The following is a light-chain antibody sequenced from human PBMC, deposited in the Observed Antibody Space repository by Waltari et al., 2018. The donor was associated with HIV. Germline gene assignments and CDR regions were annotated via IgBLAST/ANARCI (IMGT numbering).Light chain of an antibody. V-gene: IGLV1-40*01. CDR3: QSYDSSLSASV. CDR1: TSNLGAGYA. CDR2: TNT. J-gene: IGLJ3*02. Sequence: QSVLSQPPSVSGAPGQRVTISCPGSTSNLGAGYAVHWYQWLPGTAPKLLIYTNTYRPSGVPGRFSGSKSDTSASLAITGLQAEDAADYYCQSYDSSLSASVFGGGTKLTVL.